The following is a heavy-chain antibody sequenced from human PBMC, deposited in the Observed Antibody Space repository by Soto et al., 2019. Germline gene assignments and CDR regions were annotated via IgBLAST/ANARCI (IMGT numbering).Heavy chain of an antibody. Sequence: QEQLVESGGTVVQPGGSLRLSCVASGFNFGVHGMHWVRQAPGKGLEWIAAIWYDGSDKEYAESVKGRFAISRDNSQNVLFLQMNTLRVEDTATYYCAKTRGGFHYYYGMDVWGQGTAVTVS. CDR1: GFNFGVHG. D-gene: IGHD2-2*01. CDR2: IWYDGSDK. J-gene: IGHJ6*02. V-gene: IGHV3-33*03. CDR3: AKTRGGFHYYYGMDV.